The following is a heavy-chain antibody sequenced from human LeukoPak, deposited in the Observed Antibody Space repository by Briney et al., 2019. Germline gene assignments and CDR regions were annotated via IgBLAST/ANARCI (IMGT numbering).Heavy chain of an antibody. J-gene: IGHJ5*02. CDR2: INHSGST. V-gene: IGHV4-34*01. CDR1: GGSFSGYY. Sequence: SETLSLTCAVYGGSFSGYYWSWIRQPPGKELEWIGEINHSGSTNYNPSLKSRVTISVDTSKNQFSLKLSSVTAADTAVYYCARGRVVFRPWGQGALLTVSS. CDR3: ARGRVVFRP. D-gene: IGHD3-16*01.